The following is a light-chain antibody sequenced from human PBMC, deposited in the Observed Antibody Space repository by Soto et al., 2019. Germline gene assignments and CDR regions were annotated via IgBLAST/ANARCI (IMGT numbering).Light chain of an antibody. J-gene: IGLJ1*01. Sequence: QAVVTQERSLTVSPGGTVTLTFGSRTGAVTNGHYPYWFQQKPGQAPRTLIYDTTNRHSWTPARFSGSLLGGKAALTLSGAQPEDEAEYYCLLSYNGPYVFGTGTKVTVL. CDR2: DTT. CDR1: TGAVTNGHY. V-gene: IGLV7-46*01. CDR3: LLSYNGPYV.